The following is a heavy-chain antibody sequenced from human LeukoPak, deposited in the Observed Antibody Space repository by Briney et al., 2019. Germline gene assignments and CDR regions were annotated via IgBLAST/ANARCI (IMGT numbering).Heavy chain of an antibody. D-gene: IGHD2-21*01. Sequence: GGSLRLSCAASGFTFSGYGMHWVRQAPGKGLEWVAFIHYDGARSYYADSVKGRFTISRDNSKNTLYLQMNSLRAEDTAVYYCAKGPHIVVVIAILGYWGQGTLVTVSS. CDR3: AKGPHIVVVIAILGY. V-gene: IGHV3-30*02. CDR1: GFTFSGYG. CDR2: IHYDGARS. J-gene: IGHJ4*02.